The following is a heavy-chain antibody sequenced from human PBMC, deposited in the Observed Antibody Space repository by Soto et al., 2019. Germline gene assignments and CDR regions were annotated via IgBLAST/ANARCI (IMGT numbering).Heavy chain of an antibody. CDR1: GFTFSSYW. V-gene: IGHV3-7*04. J-gene: IGHJ6*02. CDR2: IKQDGSKK. Sequence: EVQLVESGGGLVQPGGSLRLSCAASGFTFSSYWMSWVRQAPGKGLEWVANIKQDGSKKYYVDSVKGRFTISRDNAENSLYLHMNSLRAEDTAVYYCARATEPPNYFYYGMDVWGQGTTVTVSS. CDR3: ARATEPPNYFYYGMDV.